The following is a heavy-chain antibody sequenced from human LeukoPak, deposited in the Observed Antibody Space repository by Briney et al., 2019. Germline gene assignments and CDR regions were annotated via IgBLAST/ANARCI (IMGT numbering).Heavy chain of an antibody. CDR1: GYTFTSHY. D-gene: IGHD3-10*01. J-gene: IGHJ4*02. CDR3: AREGSGSLPHLDH. CDR2: INPSGGGT. Sequence: ASVKVSCKASGYTFTSHYMQWVRLAPGQGLEWMGIINPSGGGTRYAQKFQGRVTMTRDTSTSTVYMELSSLRSEDTAVYYCAREGSGSLPHLDHWGQGALVTVSS. V-gene: IGHV1-46*01.